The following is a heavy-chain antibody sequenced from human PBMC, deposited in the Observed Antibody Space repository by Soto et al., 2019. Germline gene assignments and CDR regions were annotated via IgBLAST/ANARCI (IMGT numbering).Heavy chain of an antibody. CDR2: ISPYNGNT. CDR3: ARDQSFDPNYYYGIDV. CDR1: GYPFTSYG. V-gene: IGHV1-18*01. Sequence: QVHLVQSGAEVKKPGASVKVSCKASGYPFTSYGIGWVRQAPGQGLEWMGWISPYNGNTYYPQKFQGRVTMTTDTSTNTVYMELRRLKSDGTAVYYCARDQSFDPNYYYGIDVLCQGTTVTVSS. J-gene: IGHJ6*02.